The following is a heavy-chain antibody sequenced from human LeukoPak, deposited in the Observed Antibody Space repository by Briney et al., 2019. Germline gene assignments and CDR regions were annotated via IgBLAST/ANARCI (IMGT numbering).Heavy chain of an antibody. D-gene: IGHD3-10*01. V-gene: IGHV1-69*01. CDR3: ARAGFGGFGVYYYYMDV. Sequence: SVKVSCKASGGTFSSYAISWVRQAPGQGLEWMGGIIPIFGTANYAQKFQARVTITADESTSTAYMELSSLRSEDTAVYYCARAGFGGFGVYYYYMDVWGKGTTVTVSS. CDR2: IIPIFGTA. J-gene: IGHJ6*03. CDR1: GGTFSSYA.